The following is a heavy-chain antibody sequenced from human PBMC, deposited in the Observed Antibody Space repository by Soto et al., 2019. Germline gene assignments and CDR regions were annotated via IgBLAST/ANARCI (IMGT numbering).Heavy chain of an antibody. J-gene: IGHJ4*02. Sequence: GGSLRLSCAASGFTFSSYTLNWVRLAPGKGLEWVSGISTSGRTTYYADSVKGQFTISRDNSKNTLYQQMNSLRAEDTAVYYCAKGFVGVCYHCSYYLDYWGQGTLVTVSS. V-gene: IGHV3-23*01. D-gene: IGHD2-21*01. CDR1: GFTFSSYT. CDR2: ISTSGRTT. CDR3: AKGFVGVCYHCSYYLDY.